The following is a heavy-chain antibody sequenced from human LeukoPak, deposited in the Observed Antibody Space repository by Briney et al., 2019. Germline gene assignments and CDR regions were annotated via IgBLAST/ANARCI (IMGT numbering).Heavy chain of an antibody. CDR3: AKDLRYYYGSGSYYGGVHAFDI. V-gene: IGHV3-23*01. CDR1: GFTFSSYG. Sequence: GGSLRLSCAASGFTFSSYGMSWVRQAPGKGLEWVSAISGSGGSTHYADSVKGRFTISRDNSKNTLYLQMNSLRAEDTAVYYCAKDLRYYYGSGSYYGGVHAFDIWGQGTMVTVSS. J-gene: IGHJ3*02. D-gene: IGHD3-10*01. CDR2: ISGSGGST.